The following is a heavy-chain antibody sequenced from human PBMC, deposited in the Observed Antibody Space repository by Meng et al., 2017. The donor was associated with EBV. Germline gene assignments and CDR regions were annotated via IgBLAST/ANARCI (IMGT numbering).Heavy chain of an antibody. Sequence: VRRGGLGRGLVRPWWSWRPSCAAFGVTFSDYSMSWVRRAPGKGREWVSSISISSSYIYYADSVNGRFTISRDKAKNSLYLQMNSLRAEYTAVYYCARYYLEWALDYWGQGTLVTVSS. J-gene: IGHJ4*02. CDR2: ISISSSYI. V-gene: IGHV3-21*01. D-gene: IGHD3-3*01. CDR3: ARYYLEWALDY. CDR1: GVTFSDYS.